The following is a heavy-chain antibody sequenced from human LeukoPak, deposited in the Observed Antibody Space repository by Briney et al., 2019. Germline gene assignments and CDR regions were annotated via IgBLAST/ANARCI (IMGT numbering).Heavy chain of an antibody. D-gene: IGHD6-13*01. J-gene: IGHJ6*02. CDR1: GFTFSSYG. Sequence: GGSLRLSCAASGFTFSSYGMHWVRQAPGKGLEWVAVISYDGSNKYYADSVKGRFTISRDNSKNTLYLQMNSLRAEDTAVYYCVKDDSSSWYIRYFYGMDVWGQGTTVTVSS. CDR3: VKDDSSSWYIRYFYGMDV. V-gene: IGHV3-30*18. CDR2: ISYDGSNK.